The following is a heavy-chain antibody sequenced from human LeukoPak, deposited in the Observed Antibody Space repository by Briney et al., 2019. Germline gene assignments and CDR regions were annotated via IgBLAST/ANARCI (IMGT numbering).Heavy chain of an antibody. CDR1: GYTFSSYN. CDR2: IDPSGGST. Sequence: GASVKVPCKASGYTFSSYNMHWVRQAPGQGLEWMGVIDPSGGSTSYPQKFQGRVTMTRDMSTSTVHMELSSLRSEDTAVYYCTRAVEMATNFFDYWGQGTLVTVSS. D-gene: IGHD5-24*01. V-gene: IGHV1-46*01. CDR3: TRAVEMATNFFDY. J-gene: IGHJ4*02.